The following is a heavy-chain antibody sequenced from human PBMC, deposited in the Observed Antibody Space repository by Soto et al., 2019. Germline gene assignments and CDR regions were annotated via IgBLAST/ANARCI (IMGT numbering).Heavy chain of an antibody. J-gene: IGHJ4*02. V-gene: IGHV3-23*01. CDR1: GFKFNSYA. CDR2: ISASGEDT. CDR3: AKDPLWSVVSSAFDY. Sequence: PGGSLRLSCAASGFKFNSYAMSWVRQAPGKGLEWVSAISASGEDTYYGDAVKGRFTISRDNFKNTLFLQMNSLRVEDTATYYCAKDPLWSVVSSAFDYWGQGTLVTVSS. D-gene: IGHD3-3*01.